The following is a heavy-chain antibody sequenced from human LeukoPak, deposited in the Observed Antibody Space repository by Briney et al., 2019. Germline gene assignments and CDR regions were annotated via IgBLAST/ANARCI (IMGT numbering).Heavy chain of an antibody. CDR2: ISAYNGNT. CDR3: AREPLVAVAGMFDY. J-gene: IGHJ4*02. V-gene: IGHV1-18*01. CDR1: GYTFTSYG. Sequence: ASVKVSCKASGYTFTSYGISWVRQAPGQGLEWMGWISAYNGNTNYAQKLQGRVTMTTDTSTSTAYMELRSLRSDDTAVYYCAREPLVAVAGMFDYWGQGTLVTVSS. D-gene: IGHD6-19*01.